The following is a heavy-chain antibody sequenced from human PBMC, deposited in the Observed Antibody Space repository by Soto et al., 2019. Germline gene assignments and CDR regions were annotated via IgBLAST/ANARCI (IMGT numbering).Heavy chain of an antibody. V-gene: IGHV3-23*01. CDR2: ISGSGVRT. CDR1: GFIFATTA. CDR3: AAVMGSDYDYVWGSLSFDH. J-gene: IGHJ4*02. D-gene: IGHD3-16*01. Sequence: VQLLQSGGGLVQPGGSLRLSCEASGFIFATTAMGWVRQAPGKGLEWVSTISGSGVRTYYADSVKGRFTISRGNSKNTRFIPMNSLRADDTAVYFCAAVMGSDYDYVWGSLSFDHWGQGALVTVST.